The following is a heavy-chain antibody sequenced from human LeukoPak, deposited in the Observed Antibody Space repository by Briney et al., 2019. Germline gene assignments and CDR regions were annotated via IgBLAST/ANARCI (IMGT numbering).Heavy chain of an antibody. CDR1: GYTFTSYY. CDR3: AREGGTGTIFGVVTPEYFQH. D-gene: IGHD3-3*01. J-gene: IGHJ1*01. V-gene: IGHV1-2*02. Sequence: GASVKVSCKASGYTFTSYYMHWVRQAPGQGLEWMGWINPNSGCANYAQKFQGRVTMTRDTSISTAYMELSRLRSDDTAVYYCAREGGTGTIFGVVTPEYFQHWGRGTLVTVSS. CDR2: INPNSGCA.